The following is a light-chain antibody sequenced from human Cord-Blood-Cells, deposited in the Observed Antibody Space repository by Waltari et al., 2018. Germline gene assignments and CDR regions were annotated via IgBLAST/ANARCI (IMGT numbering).Light chain of an antibody. CDR1: NIGSNS. Sequence: SYVLTQPPSVSVAPGQTARITCGGNNIGSNSVHWYQQKPGQAPVLVVYDDSDRPSGIPERFSGSNAGNTATLTISRVEVGDEADYYCQVWDSSSDHRVFGGGTKLTVL. CDR2: DDS. CDR3: QVWDSSSDHRV. V-gene: IGLV3-21*02. J-gene: IGLJ3*02.